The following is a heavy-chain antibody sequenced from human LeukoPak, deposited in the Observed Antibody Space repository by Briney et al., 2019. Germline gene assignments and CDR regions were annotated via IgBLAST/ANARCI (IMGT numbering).Heavy chain of an antibody. CDR1: GFTASTSY. Sequence: GGSMRLSSAASGFTASTSYVSWVRQAPGKGLEGVSVIYSGGNTYYADSAKGRFTISRDDSKNTLYLQITSLRVEDTAVYYCARDRGVALKNYDSSGYYKGDAFDIWGQGTMVTVSS. V-gene: IGHV3-66*01. J-gene: IGHJ3*02. D-gene: IGHD3-22*01. CDR3: ARDRGVALKNYDSSGYYKGDAFDI. CDR2: IYSGGNT.